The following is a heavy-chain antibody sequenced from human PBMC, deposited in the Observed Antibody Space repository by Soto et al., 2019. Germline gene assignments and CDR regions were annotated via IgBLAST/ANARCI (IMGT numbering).Heavy chain of an antibody. Sequence: QVQLQESGPGLVKPSETLSLTCTVSGGSMSGYYWSWIRQSAGKGLEWIGRVYTSETTYYNPSLKSRVTMSLDTSKNQFSLTLYSLTAADTAVHYCAGNIAAAGRRYYGMDVWGQGTTVTGSS. CDR1: GGSMSGYY. V-gene: IGHV4-4*07. CDR2: VYTSETT. CDR3: AGNIAAAGRRYYGMDV. D-gene: IGHD6-13*01. J-gene: IGHJ6*02.